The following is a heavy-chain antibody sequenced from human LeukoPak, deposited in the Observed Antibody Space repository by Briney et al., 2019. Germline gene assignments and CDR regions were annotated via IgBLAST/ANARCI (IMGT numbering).Heavy chain of an antibody. Sequence: PGGSLRLSCSASGFTFTGYAMHWVRQAPGKGLEHVSGISSNGGSTYYADSVKGRFTISRDDSKNTLYLQMNSLRAEDTAVYYCAKDAVALALSGPFDYWGQGTLVTVSS. V-gene: IGHV3-64*04. CDR1: GFTFTGYA. D-gene: IGHD6-25*01. CDR2: ISSNGGST. CDR3: AKDAVALALSGPFDY. J-gene: IGHJ4*02.